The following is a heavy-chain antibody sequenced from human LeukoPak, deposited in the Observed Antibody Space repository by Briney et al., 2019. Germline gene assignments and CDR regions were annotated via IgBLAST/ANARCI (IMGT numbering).Heavy chain of an antibody. V-gene: IGHV4-31*03. Sequence: SDTLSLTCTVSGDSMNIVAYSWSWIRQHPGRGLEWIGYTLHSGSTYYNPSLKSRVTISVATSKKQFSLRLNSVTAADTAVYFCARESRGPHDHLDYWGQGTLAIVSS. J-gene: IGHJ4*02. CDR1: GDSMNIVAYS. CDR3: ARESRGPHDHLDY. D-gene: IGHD3-10*01. CDR2: TLHSGST.